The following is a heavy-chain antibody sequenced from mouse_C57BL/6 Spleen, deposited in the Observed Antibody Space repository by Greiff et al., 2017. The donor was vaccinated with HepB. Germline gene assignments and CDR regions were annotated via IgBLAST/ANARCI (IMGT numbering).Heavy chain of an antibody. Sequence: VKVVESGAELVKPGASVKMSCKASGYTFTTYPIEWMKQNHGKSLEWIGNFHPYNDDTKYNEKFKGKATLTVEKSSSTVYLELSRLTSDDSAVYYCAGGGPWFAYWGQVTLVTVSA. CDR1: GYTFTTYP. CDR3: AGGGPWFAY. CDR2: FHPYNDDT. V-gene: IGHV1-47*01. D-gene: IGHD1-1*02. J-gene: IGHJ3*01.